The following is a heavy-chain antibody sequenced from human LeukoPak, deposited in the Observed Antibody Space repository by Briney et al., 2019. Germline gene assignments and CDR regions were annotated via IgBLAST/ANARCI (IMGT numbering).Heavy chain of an antibody. CDR3: ASLSIAAAGVAGGSNWFDP. CDR2: INHSGST. V-gene: IGHV4-34*01. D-gene: IGHD6-13*01. Sequence: SETLSLTCAVYGGSFSGYYWSWIRQPPGKGLEWIGEINHSGSTNYNPSLKSRVTISVDTSKNQFSLKLSSVTAADTAVYYCASLSIAAAGVAGGSNWFDPWGQGTLVTVSS. J-gene: IGHJ5*02. CDR1: GGSFSGYY.